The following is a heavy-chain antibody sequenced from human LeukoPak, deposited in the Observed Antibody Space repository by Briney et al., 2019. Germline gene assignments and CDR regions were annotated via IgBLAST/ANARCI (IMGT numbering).Heavy chain of an antibody. CDR1: GGTFSSYA. D-gene: IGHD6-13*01. CDR2: ITPIFGTA. CDR3: AIGSSSSWYTTDY. V-gene: IGHV1-69*05. J-gene: IGHJ4*02. Sequence: SVKVSCKASGGTFSSYAISWVRQAPGQGLEWMGGITPIFGTANYAQKFQGRVTITTDESTSTAYMELSSLRSEDTAVYYCAIGSSSSWYTTDYWGQGTLVTVSS.